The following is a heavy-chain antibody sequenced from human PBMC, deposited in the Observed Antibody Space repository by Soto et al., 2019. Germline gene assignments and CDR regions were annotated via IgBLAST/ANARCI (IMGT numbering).Heavy chain of an antibody. CDR2: ISGSGGST. D-gene: IGHD6-19*01. CDR3: AKGNSRIAVAGSDY. J-gene: IGHJ4*02. Sequence: EVQLLESXXGLVQPGGSLRLSCAASGFTFSSYAMSWVRQAPGXXXXWXSAISGSGGSTYYADSVKGRFTISRDNSKNTLYLQMNSLRAEDTAVYYCAKGNSRIAVAGSDYWGQGTLVTVSS. V-gene: IGHV3-23*01. CDR1: GFTFSSYA.